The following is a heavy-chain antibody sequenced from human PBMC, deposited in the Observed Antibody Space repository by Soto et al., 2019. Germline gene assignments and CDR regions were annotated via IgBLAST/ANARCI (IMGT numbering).Heavy chain of an antibody. V-gene: IGHV3-30*18. CDR3: AKDQYPLRPWPLYSSGPHDY. Sequence: GGSLRLSCAASGFTFSSYSMHWVRQAPGKGLEWVAVISYDGSNKYYADSVKGRFTISRDNSKNTLYLQMNSLRADDTAVYYCAKDQYPLRPWPLYSSGPHDYWGQGTLVTVSS. J-gene: IGHJ4*02. CDR1: GFTFSSYS. CDR2: ISYDGSNK. D-gene: IGHD6-19*01.